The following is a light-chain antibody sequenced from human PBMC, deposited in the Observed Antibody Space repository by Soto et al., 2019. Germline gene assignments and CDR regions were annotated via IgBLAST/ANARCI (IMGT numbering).Light chain of an antibody. CDR2: EAT. Sequence: QSALTQPASMSGSPGQSITISCTGISRDVGNYNLVSWYQQHPGEAPRLIIYEATRRPSGVSDRFSASLSGNTASLTISGLQTEDEATYHCSSYAGTLGIFGGGNKVTVL. V-gene: IGLV2-23*01. J-gene: IGLJ2*01. CDR3: SSYAGTLGI. CDR1: SRDVGNYNL.